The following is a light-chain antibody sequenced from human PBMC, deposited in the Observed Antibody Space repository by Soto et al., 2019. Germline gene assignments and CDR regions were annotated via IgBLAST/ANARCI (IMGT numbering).Light chain of an antibody. Sequence: QSALTQPASVSGSPGQSIPISCTGTSSDVGGYNYVSWYQQHPGKAPKLMSYEVSNRPSGVSNRFSGSKSGNTASLTISGLQAEDEADYYCSSYTSSSTPYVFGTGTKLTVL. CDR3: SSYTSSSTPYV. J-gene: IGLJ1*01. V-gene: IGLV2-14*01. CDR2: EVS. CDR1: SSDVGGYNY.